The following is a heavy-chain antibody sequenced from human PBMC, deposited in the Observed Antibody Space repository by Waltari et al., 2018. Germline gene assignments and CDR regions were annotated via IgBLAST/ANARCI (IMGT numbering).Heavy chain of an antibody. CDR1: GFPFSSSE. D-gene: IGHD1-26*01. J-gene: IGHJ2*01. Sequence: EVQLVESGGGLVQPGGSLRLSCTGSGFPFSSSELTWVRQAPGKRLEWISYIGPSGSDIYYADSVKGRFTISRDNAKNSLYLEMDSLRAEDTAVYFCARVAVTGSYYWYFDLWGRGTTLTVSS. V-gene: IGHV3-48*03. CDR2: IGPSGSDI. CDR3: ARVAVTGSYYWYFDL.